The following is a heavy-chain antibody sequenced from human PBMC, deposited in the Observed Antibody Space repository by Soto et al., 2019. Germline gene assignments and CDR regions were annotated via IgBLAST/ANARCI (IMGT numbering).Heavy chain of an antibody. J-gene: IGHJ6*03. V-gene: IGHV4-34*01. CDR2: INHRGST. CDR3: ARRVIYYMDV. Sequence: SETLSLTCAVYGGSFSGYYWSWIRQPPGKGLEWIREINHRGSTNYNPSLKSRVTISVHTSKNQFSLKLSSVTAADTAVYYCARRVIYYMDVWGKGTTVTVSS. D-gene: IGHD2-21*01. CDR1: GGSFSGYY.